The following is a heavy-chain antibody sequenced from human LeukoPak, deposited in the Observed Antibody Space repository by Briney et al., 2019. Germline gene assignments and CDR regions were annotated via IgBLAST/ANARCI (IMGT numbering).Heavy chain of an antibody. CDR2: ISGSGGDT. CDR1: GFSFSGNP. Sequence: QPGGSLRLSCAASGFSFSGNPMSWVRQAPGKGLEWVAGISGSGGDTSYADSVKGRFTISRDNSKNTLYLQMNSLRADDTAVYYCAKKYSGLQPFDSWGQGTLVTVSS. V-gene: IGHV3-23*01. J-gene: IGHJ4*02. D-gene: IGHD2-15*01. CDR3: AKKYSGLQPFDS.